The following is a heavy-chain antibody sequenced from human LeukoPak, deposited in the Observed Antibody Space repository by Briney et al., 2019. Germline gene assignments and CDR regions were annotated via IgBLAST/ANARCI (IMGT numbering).Heavy chain of an antibody. D-gene: IGHD6-6*01. CDR3: ARVLIAARMVFDY. CDR2: IYYSGST. V-gene: IGHV4-61*01. CDR1: GGSVSSGSHY. Sequence: TSETLSLTCTVSGGSVSSGSHYWSWIRQPPGKGLEWIGYIYYSGSTNYNPSLKSRVTISVDTSKNQFSLKLSSVTAADTAVYYCARVLIAARMVFDYWGQGTLVTVSS. J-gene: IGHJ4*02.